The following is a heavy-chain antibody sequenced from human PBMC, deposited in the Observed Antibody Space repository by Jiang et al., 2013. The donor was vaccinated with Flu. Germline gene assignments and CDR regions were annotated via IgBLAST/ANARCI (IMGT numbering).Heavy chain of an antibody. CDR2: IKSKTDGGTT. CDR3: TTGWYCGGDCPQIFAY. D-gene: IGHD2-21*02. CDR1: GFTFSNAW. J-gene: IGHJ4*02. V-gene: IGHV3-15*07. Sequence: VQLLESGGGLVKPGGSLRLSCAASGFTFSNAWMNWVRQAPGKGLEWVGRIKSKTDGGTTDYAAPVKGRFTISRDDSKNTLYLQMNSLKTEDTAVYYCTTGWYCGGDCPQIFAYWGQGTLVTVSS.